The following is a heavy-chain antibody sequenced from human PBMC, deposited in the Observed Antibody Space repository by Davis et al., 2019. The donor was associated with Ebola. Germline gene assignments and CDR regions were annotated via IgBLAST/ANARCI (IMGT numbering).Heavy chain of an antibody. Sequence: NISWASSYTLTESSIYWLRQAPGKGLEWTARFDPKYGETIYAQKFQVRVTMTEDTSSHTAYMELSSLGSEDTAVYYCARGRGRFGELIKNWFDPWGQGTLVTVSS. V-gene: IGHV1-24*01. D-gene: IGHD3-10*01. J-gene: IGHJ5*02. CDR3: ARGRGRFGELIKNWFDP. CDR2: FDPKYGET. CDR1: SYTLTESS.